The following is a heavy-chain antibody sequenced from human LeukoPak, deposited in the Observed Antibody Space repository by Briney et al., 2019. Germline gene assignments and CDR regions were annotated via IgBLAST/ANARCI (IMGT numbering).Heavy chain of an antibody. D-gene: IGHD6-19*01. J-gene: IGHJ4*02. V-gene: IGHV3-48*03. CDR1: GFTFSIYE. CDR2: ISSSGSTI. CDR3: ASRASSGWSLY. Sequence: PGGSLRLSCAAYGFTFSIYEMNWVRQAPGKGLEWVSYISSSGSTIYYADSVKGRFTISRDNAKNSLYLQMNSLRAEDTAVYYCASRASSGWSLYWGQGTLVTVSS.